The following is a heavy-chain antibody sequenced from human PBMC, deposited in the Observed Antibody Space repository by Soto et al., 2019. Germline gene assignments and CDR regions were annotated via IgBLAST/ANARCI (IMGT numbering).Heavy chain of an antibody. J-gene: IGHJ4*02. CDR2: FDPEDGET. CDR3: ATASGSYQGYYFDY. CDR1: GYTLTELS. V-gene: IGHV1-24*01. Sequence: ASVKVSCKVSGYTLTELSMHWVRQAPGKGLEWMGGFDPEDGETIYAQKFQGRVTMTEDTSTDTAYMELSSLRSEDTAVYYCATASGSYQGYYFDYWGQGTLVTVSS. D-gene: IGHD1-26*01.